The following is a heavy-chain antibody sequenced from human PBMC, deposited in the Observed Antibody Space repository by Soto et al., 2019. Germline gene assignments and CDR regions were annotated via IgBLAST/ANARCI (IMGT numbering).Heavy chain of an antibody. J-gene: IGHJ5*02. D-gene: IGHD2-2*01. CDR1: VFTFSNYG. CDR3: ARGASAVGVSAEKSNWFEP. CDR2: IWSDGSNR. Sequence: GGSLRLSCAASVFTFSNYGMHWVRQAPGRGLEWVAVIWSDGSNRYYAESVRGRFTISRDNSKNTLYLQMNGLRAEDTAVYSCARGASAVGVSAEKSNWFEPWGQGTLVTVSS. V-gene: IGHV3-33*01.